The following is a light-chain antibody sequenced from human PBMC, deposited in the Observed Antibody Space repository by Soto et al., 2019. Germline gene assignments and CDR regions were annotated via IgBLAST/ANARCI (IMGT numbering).Light chain of an antibody. J-gene: IGLJ1*01. CDR1: SSDVGGYKY. V-gene: IGLV2-14*01. Sequence: QSALTQPASVSGSPGQSITISCTGTSSDVGGYKYVSWYQQHPGKAPKLMIFEVNSRPSGVSNRFFGSKSGNTASLTISGLRAEDEADYYCSSFSSSSTPYVFGTGTKVTVL. CDR3: SSFSSSSTPYV. CDR2: EVN.